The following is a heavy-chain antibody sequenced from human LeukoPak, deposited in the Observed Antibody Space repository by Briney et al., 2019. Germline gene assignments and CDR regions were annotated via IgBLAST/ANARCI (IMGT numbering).Heavy chain of an antibody. CDR1: GYTCTSYY. CDR2: INPNSGGT. CDR3: ASHDPRLREGCTNGVCHKPRTPVPLNWYFDL. J-gene: IGHJ2*01. D-gene: IGHD2-8*01. Sequence: GASVKVSCKASGYTCTSYYMHWVRQAPGQGLEWMGWINPNSGGTNYAQKFQGRVTMTRDTSISTAYMELSRLRSDDTAVYYCASHDPRLREGCTNGVCHKPRTPVPLNWYFDLWGRGTLVTVSS. V-gene: IGHV1-2*02.